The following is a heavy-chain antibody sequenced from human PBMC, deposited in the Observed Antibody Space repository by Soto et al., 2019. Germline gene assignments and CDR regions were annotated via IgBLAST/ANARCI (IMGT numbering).Heavy chain of an antibody. CDR1: GFSLSTSGVG. Sequence: QITLKESGPTLVKPTQTLTLTCTFSGFSLSTSGVGVGWIRQPPGKALEGLALIYWDDDKGYSPPLNSRLTITKDSSKTQVVHTMTNMDPVDTATYYCAHRLDSSGGRAAFFNWGQGTLVTVSS. CDR2: IYWDDDK. D-gene: IGHD6-19*01. CDR3: AHRLDSSGGRAAFFN. J-gene: IGHJ4*02. V-gene: IGHV2-5*02.